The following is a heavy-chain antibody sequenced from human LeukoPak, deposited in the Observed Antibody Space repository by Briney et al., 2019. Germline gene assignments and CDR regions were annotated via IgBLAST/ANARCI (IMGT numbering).Heavy chain of an antibody. CDR2: ISGSGGST. CDR1: GFTFSSYS. J-gene: IGHJ6*02. Sequence: PGGSLRLSCTASGFTFSSYSMNWVRQAPGKGLEWVSGISGSGGSTYYADSVKGRFTISRDNSKNTLYLQMNSLRAEDTAVYYCAKSYEMIDYYYGMDVWGQGTTVTVSS. V-gene: IGHV3-23*01. D-gene: IGHD2-21*01. CDR3: AKSYEMIDYYYGMDV.